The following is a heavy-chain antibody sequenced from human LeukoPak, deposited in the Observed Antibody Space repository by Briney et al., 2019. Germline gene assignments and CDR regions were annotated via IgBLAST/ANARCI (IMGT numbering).Heavy chain of an antibody. CDR3: ARVAGLLWFGELFSP. CDR1: GYTFTSYD. J-gene: IGHJ5*02. Sequence: ASVKVSCKASGYTFTSYDINWVRQATGQGLEWMGWMNPNSGNTGYAQKFQGRVTMTRNTSISTAYMELSSLRSEDTAVYYCARVAGLLWFGELFSPWGQGTLVTVSS. D-gene: IGHD3-10*01. V-gene: IGHV1-8*01. CDR2: MNPNSGNT.